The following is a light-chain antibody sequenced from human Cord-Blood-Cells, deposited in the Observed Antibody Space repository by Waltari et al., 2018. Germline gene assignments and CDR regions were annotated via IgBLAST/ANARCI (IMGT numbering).Light chain of an antibody. J-gene: IGKJ4*01. CDR1: QRGSSN. CDR3: QQYNNWPLT. Sequence: EIEMTQSPATLSVSQGERANLSCRASQRGSSNLAWYQQKPGQAPRLLIYGASTRATCIPARFSGSGSGTEFTLTISSLQSEDFAVYYCQQYNNWPLTFGGGTKVEIK. V-gene: IGKV3-15*01. CDR2: GAS.